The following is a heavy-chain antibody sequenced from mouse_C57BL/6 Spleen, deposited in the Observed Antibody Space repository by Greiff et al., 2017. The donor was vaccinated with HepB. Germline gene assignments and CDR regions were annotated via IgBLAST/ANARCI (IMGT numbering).Heavy chain of an antibody. D-gene: IGHD2-3*01. CDR3: ARDGYYD. V-gene: IGHV1-59*01. CDR1: GYTFTSYW. Sequence: QVQLKESGAELVRPGTSVKLSCKASGYTFTSYWMHWVKQRPGQGLEWIGVIDPSDSYTNYNQKFKGKATLTVDTSSSTAYMQLSSLTSEDSAVYYCARDGYYDWGQGTTLTVSS. CDR2: IDPSDSYT. J-gene: IGHJ2*01.